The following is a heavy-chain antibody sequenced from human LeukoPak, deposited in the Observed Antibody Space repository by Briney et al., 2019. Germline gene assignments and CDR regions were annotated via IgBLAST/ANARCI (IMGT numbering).Heavy chain of an antibody. CDR1: GGSISSGDYY. CDR3: ARGLARFHGSASDY. D-gene: IGHD2-2*03. CDR2: IYYSGSA. J-gene: IGHJ4*02. V-gene: IGHV4-30-4*01. Sequence: SETLSLTCTVSGGSISSGDYYWSWIRQPPGMGLVWFGNIYYSGSAYYNPSLKSRVTISVDTSKNQFSLKPSSVTAADTAVYYCARGLARFHGSASDYWGQGALVTVSS.